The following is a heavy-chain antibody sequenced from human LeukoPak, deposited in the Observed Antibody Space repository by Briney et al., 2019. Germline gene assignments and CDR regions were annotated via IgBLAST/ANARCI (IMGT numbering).Heavy chain of an antibody. D-gene: IGHD2-21*02. J-gene: IGHJ4*02. CDR1: GYTFTNYG. CDR2: ISAYSGNT. Sequence: ASVKVSCKASGYTFTNYGISWGRQAPGQGLEWMAWISAYSGNTEYAQKMQGRVTMTTDTSTSTAYMELRNLISDDSTVYFCARDAVSTVTAGGIDYWGQGTLVTVSS. V-gene: IGHV1-18*01. CDR3: ARDAVSTVTAGGIDY.